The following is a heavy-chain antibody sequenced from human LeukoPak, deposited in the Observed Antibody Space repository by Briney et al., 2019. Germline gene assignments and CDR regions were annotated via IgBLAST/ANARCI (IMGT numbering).Heavy chain of an antibody. D-gene: IGHD3-3*01. J-gene: IGHJ3*02. CDR1: GGSISSSSYY. Sequence: SETLSLTCTVSGGSISSSSYYWGWIRQPPGKGLEWIGSIYYSGSTYYNPSLKSRVTISIDTSKNQFSLKLSSVTAADTAVYYCARDFAQILGAFDIWGQGTMVTVSS. CDR3: ARDFAQILGAFDI. CDR2: IYYSGST. V-gene: IGHV4-39*07.